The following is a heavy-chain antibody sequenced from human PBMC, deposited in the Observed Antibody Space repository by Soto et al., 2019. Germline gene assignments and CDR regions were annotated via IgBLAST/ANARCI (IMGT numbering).Heavy chain of an antibody. J-gene: IGHJ6*02. D-gene: IGHD2-15*01. V-gene: IGHV3-48*02. CDR1: GFTFSSYS. CDR2: ISSSSSTI. Sequence: QPGGSLRLSCAASGFTFSSYSMNWVRQAPGKGLEWVSYISSSSSTIYYADSVKGRFTISRDNAKNSLYLQMNSLRDEDTAVYYCAREFCSGGSCHPYYYYGMDVWGQGTTVTVSS. CDR3: AREFCSGGSCHPYYYYGMDV.